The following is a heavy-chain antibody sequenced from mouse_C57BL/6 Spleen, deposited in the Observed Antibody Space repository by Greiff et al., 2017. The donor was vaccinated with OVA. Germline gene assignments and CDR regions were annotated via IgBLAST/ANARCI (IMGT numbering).Heavy chain of an antibody. J-gene: IGHJ2*01. V-gene: IGHV1-81*01. CDR1: GYTFTSYG. CDR3: AREGTTVVARDY. Sequence: VKLQQSGAELARPGASVKLSCKASGYTFTSYGISWVKQRTGQGLEWIGEIYPRSGNTYYNEKFKGKATLTADKSSSTAYMELRSLTSEDSAVYFCAREGTTVVARDYWGQGTTLTVSS. D-gene: IGHD1-1*01. CDR2: IYPRSGNT.